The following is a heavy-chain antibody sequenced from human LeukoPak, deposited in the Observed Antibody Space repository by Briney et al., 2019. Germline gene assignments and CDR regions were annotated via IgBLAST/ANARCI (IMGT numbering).Heavy chain of an antibody. CDR3: ARGTGDSCKD. J-gene: IGHJ4*02. D-gene: IGHD3-22*01. CDR2: TYYRSKWRN. V-gene: IGHV6-1*01. Sequence: SQTLSLTCAIYGDSVSSNSASWNWIRQSPSRGLEWLGGTYYRSKWRNDYAVSVKSRITISPDTSKDQFSLQLNSVTPEDTAVYYCARGTGDSCKDWGLGTLVTVSS. CDR1: GDSVSSNSAS.